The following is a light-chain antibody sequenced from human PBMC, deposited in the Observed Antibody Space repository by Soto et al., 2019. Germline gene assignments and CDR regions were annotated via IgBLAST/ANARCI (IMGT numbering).Light chain of an antibody. Sequence: QSVLTQPPSASGTPGQRGTISCSGSSSNIGSNYVYWYQQLPGTAPKLLIYRNNQRPSGVPDRFSGSKSGTTATLAISGLRSEDEADYYCAAWDDRLSVVFGGGTKLTVL. CDR3: AAWDDRLSVV. J-gene: IGLJ2*01. V-gene: IGLV1-47*01. CDR1: SSNIGSNY. CDR2: RNN.